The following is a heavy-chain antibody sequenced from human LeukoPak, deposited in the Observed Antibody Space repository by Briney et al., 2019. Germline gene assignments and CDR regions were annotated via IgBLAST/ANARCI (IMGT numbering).Heavy chain of an antibody. Sequence: PSETLSLTCAVYGGSFSGYYWTWIRQPPGKGLEWIGEINDSGRTNYNPSLKSRVTISVDTSKNQFSLKLSSVTAADTAVYYCARLWFGELFYFDYWGQGTLVTVSS. J-gene: IGHJ4*02. V-gene: IGHV4-34*01. CDR3: ARLWFGELFYFDY. D-gene: IGHD3-10*01. CDR2: INDSGRT. CDR1: GGSFSGYY.